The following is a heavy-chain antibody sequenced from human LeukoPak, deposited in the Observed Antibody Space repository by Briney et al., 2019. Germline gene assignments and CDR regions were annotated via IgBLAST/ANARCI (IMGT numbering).Heavy chain of an antibody. J-gene: IGHJ4*02. CDR2: ISSSGSTI. D-gene: IGHD1-26*01. CDR1: GFTFSSYE. Sequence: GGSLRLSCAASGFTFSSYEMNWVRQAPGKGLEWVSYISSSGSTIYYADSVKGRFTISRDNAKNSLYLQMNSLRAEDTAVYYCARKWADDHLIDYWGQGTLVTVSS. CDR3: ARKWADDHLIDY. V-gene: IGHV3-48*03.